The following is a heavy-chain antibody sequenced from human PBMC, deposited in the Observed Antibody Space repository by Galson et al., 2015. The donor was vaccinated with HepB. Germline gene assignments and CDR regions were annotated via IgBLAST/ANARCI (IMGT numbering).Heavy chain of an antibody. Sequence: SLRLSCAASGFTFSSYSMNWVRQAPGKGLEWVSSISSSSSYIYYTDSVKGRFTISRDNAKNSLYLQMNSLRAEDTAVYYCARARGPEEWELPYYFDYWGQGTLVTVSS. CDR3: ARARGPEEWELPYYFDY. J-gene: IGHJ4*02. CDR1: GFTFSSYS. V-gene: IGHV3-21*01. CDR2: ISSSSSYI. D-gene: IGHD1-26*01.